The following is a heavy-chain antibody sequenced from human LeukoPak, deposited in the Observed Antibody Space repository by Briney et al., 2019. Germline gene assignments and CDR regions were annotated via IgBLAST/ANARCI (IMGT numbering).Heavy chain of an antibody. J-gene: IGHJ6*02. Sequence: GGSLRLFCAASGFTFSSYWMSWVRQAPGKGLEWVANIKQDGSEKYYVDSVKGRFTISRDNAKNSLYLQMNSLRAEDTAVYYCAREITMVRGVIHRYGMDVWGQGTTVTVSS. D-gene: IGHD3-10*01. V-gene: IGHV3-7*05. CDR2: IKQDGSEK. CDR3: AREITMVRGVIHRYGMDV. CDR1: GFTFSSYW.